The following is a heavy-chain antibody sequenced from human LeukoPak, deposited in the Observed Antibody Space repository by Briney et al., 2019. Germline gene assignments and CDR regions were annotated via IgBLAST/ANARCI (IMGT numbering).Heavy chain of an antibody. D-gene: IGHD2-8*02. J-gene: IGHJ4*02. CDR1: GFTFSSYA. CDR3: VRAPATNEWRCMDY. CDR2: ISGSGGST. V-gene: IGHV3-23*01. Sequence: PGGSLRLSCAASGFTFSSYAMSWVRQAPGKGLEWVSAISGSGGSTYYADSVKGRFTISRDNAKNTLYLQMSSLRAEDTGVYYCVRAPATNEWRCMDYWGQGTLVTVSS.